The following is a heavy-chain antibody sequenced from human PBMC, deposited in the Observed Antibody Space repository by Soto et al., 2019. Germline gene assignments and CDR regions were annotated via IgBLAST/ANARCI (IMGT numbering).Heavy chain of an antibody. CDR2: IIPIFGTA. Sequence: GASVKVSCKASGGTFSSYAISWVRQAPGQGLEWMGGIIPIFGTANYAQKFQGRVTITADESTSTAYMELSSLRSEDTAVYYCARDLKRYYDSSGYGYYYYGMDVWGQGTTVTVS. D-gene: IGHD3-22*01. V-gene: IGHV1-69*13. CDR1: GGTFSSYA. J-gene: IGHJ6*02. CDR3: ARDLKRYYDSSGYGYYYYGMDV.